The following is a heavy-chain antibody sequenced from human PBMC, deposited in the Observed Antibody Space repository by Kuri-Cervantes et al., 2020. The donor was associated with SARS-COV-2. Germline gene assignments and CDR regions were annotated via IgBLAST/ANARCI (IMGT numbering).Heavy chain of an antibody. CDR3: ARDSSRITIFGVVTRYGMDV. V-gene: IGHV3-48*03. CDR2: ISSSGSTI. Sequence: GESLKISCAASGFTFSSYEMNWVRQAPGEGLEWVSYISSSGSTIYYADSVKGRFTISRDNAKNSLYLQMNSLRAEDTAVYYCARDSSRITIFGVVTRYGMDVWGQGTTVTVSS. D-gene: IGHD3-3*01. J-gene: IGHJ6*02. CDR1: GFTFSSYE.